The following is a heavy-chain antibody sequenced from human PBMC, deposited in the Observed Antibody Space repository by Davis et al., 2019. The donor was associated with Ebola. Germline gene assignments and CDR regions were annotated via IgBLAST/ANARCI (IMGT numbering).Heavy chain of an antibody. V-gene: IGHV3-30*18. Sequence: PGGSLRLSCEASGFTFSGTGMHWVRQAPGKGLEWVAIISDDGSFTRYADSVKGRFTISRDNSNNTLHLQMDSLRTEDTAVYYCAKACSGVPRCYYIDFWGQGALVTVSS. J-gene: IGHJ4*02. CDR1: GFTFSGTG. CDR2: ISDDGSFT. CDR3: AKACSGVPRCYYIDF. D-gene: IGHD2-15*01.